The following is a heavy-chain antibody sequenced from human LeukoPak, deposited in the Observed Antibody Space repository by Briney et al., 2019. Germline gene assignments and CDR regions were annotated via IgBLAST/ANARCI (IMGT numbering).Heavy chain of an antibody. CDR2: IYYSGST. D-gene: IGHD1-1*01. CDR1: GGSISSYY. V-gene: IGHV4-59*08. CDR3: ARPVPSRLGWFDP. J-gene: IGHJ5*02. Sequence: PSETPSLTCTVSGGSISSYYWSWIRQPPGKGLEWIGYIYYSGSTNYNPSLKSRVTISVDTSKNQFSLKLSSVTAADTAVYYCARPVPSRLGWFDPWGQGTLVTVSS.